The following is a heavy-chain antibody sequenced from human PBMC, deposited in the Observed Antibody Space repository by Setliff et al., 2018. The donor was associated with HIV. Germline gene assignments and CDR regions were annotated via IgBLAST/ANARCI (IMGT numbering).Heavy chain of an antibody. D-gene: IGHD4-17*01. V-gene: IGHV4-61*09. CDR2: ISTSGTT. J-gene: IGHJ4*02. CDR1: GGSISSGSHF. CDR3: ARQLTTLDYFDY. Sequence: SETLSLTCTVSGGSISSGSHFWGWIRQPAGKGLEWLGHISTSGTTKYNPSLKSRVTISIDTSMNQFSLRLTSVTAADTAVYYCARQLTTLDYFDYWGQGTLVTVSS.